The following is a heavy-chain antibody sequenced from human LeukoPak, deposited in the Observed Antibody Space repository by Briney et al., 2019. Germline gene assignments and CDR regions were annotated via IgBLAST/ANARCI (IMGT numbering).Heavy chain of an antibody. Sequence: SETLSLTCAVSGGSISSYYWSWIRQPAGKGLEWIGRIYTSGSTNYNPSLKSRVTMSVDTSKNQFSLKLSSVTAADTAVYYCARGRYYYDSSGYFEDAFDIWGQGTMVTVSS. CDR3: ARGRYYYDSSGYFEDAFDI. CDR2: IYTSGST. V-gene: IGHV4-4*07. CDR1: GGSISSYY. D-gene: IGHD3-22*01. J-gene: IGHJ3*02.